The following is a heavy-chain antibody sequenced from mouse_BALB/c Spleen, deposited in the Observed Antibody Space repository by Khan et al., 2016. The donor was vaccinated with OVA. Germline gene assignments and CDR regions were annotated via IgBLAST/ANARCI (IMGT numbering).Heavy chain of an antibody. D-gene: IGHD2-1*01. Sequence: VQLQQSGPELEKPGASVKISCKASGYSFTGYNMNWVKQSNGKSLEWIGNIDPYYGGATYNQKFKGKATLTVDNSSSTAYMQLKSLTSEDYAVYYCTSGCGNYVRYYFDYWGQGTTVTVSA. V-gene: IGHV1S135*01. CDR3: TSGCGNYVRYYFDY. J-gene: IGHJ2*01. CDR1: GYSFTGYN. CDR2: IDPYYGGA.